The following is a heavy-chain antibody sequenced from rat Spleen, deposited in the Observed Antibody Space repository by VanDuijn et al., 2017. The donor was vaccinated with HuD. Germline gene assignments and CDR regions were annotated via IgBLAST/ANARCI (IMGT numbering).Heavy chain of an antibody. CDR1: GFIFSDFH. CDR3: TTWDYYDNRFDY. V-gene: IGHV5S10*01. Sequence: EVQLVGSGGGLVQPGNSLKLSCAASGFIFSDFHLAWVRQAPTKGLAWVASINYDGSSIYYRDSVKGRFTISRDNDNSTLHLQMGSLRSEDTATYYCTTWDYYDNRFDYWGQGVMVTVSS. J-gene: IGHJ2*01. CDR2: INYDGSSI. D-gene: IGHD1-6*01.